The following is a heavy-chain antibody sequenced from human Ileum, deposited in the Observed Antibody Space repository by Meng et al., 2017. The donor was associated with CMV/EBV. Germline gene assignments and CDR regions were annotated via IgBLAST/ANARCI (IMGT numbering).Heavy chain of an antibody. J-gene: IGHJ4*02. CDR2: ISGSAIST. D-gene: IGHD1-26*01. V-gene: IGHV3-23*01. CDR3: AKGDSETYGGLSY. CDR1: GFTFTNYA. Sequence: GESLKISCAASGFTFTNYAITWIRQAPGKGLEWVSAISGSAISTYYAASVKGRFTITRDNSKSTLYLQINSLRAEDTAVYYCAKGDSETYGGLSYWGQGTLVTVSS.